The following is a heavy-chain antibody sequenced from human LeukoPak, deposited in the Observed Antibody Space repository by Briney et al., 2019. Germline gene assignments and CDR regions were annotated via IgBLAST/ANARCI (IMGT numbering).Heavy chain of an antibody. CDR2: IKQDGSEK. CDR1: GFTFSMYW. V-gene: IGHV3-7*01. J-gene: IGHJ4*02. D-gene: IGHD3-22*01. CDR3: ARFPDYYDSSGQLDY. Sequence: PGGSLRLSCAASGFTFSMYWMSWVRQAPGKGLEWVANIKQDGSEKYYVDSVKGRFTISRDNAKNSLYLQMNSLRAEDTAVYYCARFPDYYDSSGQLDYWGQGTLVTVSS.